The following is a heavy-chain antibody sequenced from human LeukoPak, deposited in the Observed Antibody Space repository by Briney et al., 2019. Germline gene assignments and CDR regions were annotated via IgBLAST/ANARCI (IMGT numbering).Heavy chain of an antibody. V-gene: IGHV4-59*11. CDR3: AREVADYGGYYYYHYMDV. CDR2: IYDSGST. CDR1: GGFISGHY. J-gene: IGHJ6*03. Sequence: SETLSLTCTVSGGFISGHYWTWIRQPPGKGLEWIGYIYDSGSTTYNPSLKSRVTISVDTSKNQFSLKLSSVTAADTAMYYCAREVADYGGYYYYHYMDVWGKGTTVTISS. D-gene: IGHD4-23*01.